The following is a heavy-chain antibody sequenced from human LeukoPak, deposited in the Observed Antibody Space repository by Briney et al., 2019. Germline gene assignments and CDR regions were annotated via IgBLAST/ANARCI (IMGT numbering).Heavy chain of an antibody. Sequence: SETLSLTCAVYGGSFSGYYWSWIRQPPGKGLEWIGEINHSGSTDYNPSLKSRVTISVDTSKNQFSLKLSSVTAADTAVYYCARGEAAAGWNYYYYGMDVWGQGTTVTVSS. CDR3: ARGEAAAGWNYYYYGMDV. CDR2: INHSGST. D-gene: IGHD6-13*01. J-gene: IGHJ6*02. CDR1: GGSFSGYY. V-gene: IGHV4-34*01.